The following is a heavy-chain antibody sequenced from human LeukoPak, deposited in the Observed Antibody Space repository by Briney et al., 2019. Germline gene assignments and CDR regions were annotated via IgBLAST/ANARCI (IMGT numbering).Heavy chain of an antibody. CDR1: GFTFSSYA. D-gene: IGHD3-10*01. V-gene: IGHV3-30*04. J-gene: IGHJ6*03. CDR3: AKSMYYYGSGRYYYYMDV. Sequence: PGGSLRLSCAASGFTFSSYAMHWVRQAPGKGLEWVAVISYDGSNKYYADSVKGRFTISRDNSKNTLYLQMNSLRAEDTAVYYCAKSMYYYGSGRYYYYMDVWGKGTTVTISS. CDR2: ISYDGSNK.